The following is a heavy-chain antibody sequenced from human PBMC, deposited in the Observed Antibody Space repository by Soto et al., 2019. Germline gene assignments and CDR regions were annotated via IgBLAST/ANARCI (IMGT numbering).Heavy chain of an antibody. CDR2: INFDGSST. CDR1: RFTFSSYW. V-gene: IGHV3-74*01. Sequence: PGGSLRLSCAASRFTFSSYWMNWVRQAPGKGLVWVSRINFDGSSTDYADSVKGRFTISRDNAKNTLFLQMNSLRAEDTAVYYCARGLYTTSRFDFWGPGALVTVSS. J-gene: IGHJ4*02. D-gene: IGHD2-2*02. CDR3: ARGLYTTSRFDF.